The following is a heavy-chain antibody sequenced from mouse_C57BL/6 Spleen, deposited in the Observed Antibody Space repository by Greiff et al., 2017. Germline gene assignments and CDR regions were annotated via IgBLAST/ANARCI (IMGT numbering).Heavy chain of an antibody. V-gene: IGHV1-15*01. CDR1: GYTFTDYE. D-gene: IGHD4-1*01. Sequence: VQVVESGAELVRPGASVTLSCKASGYTFTDYEMHWVKQTPVHGLEWIGAIDPETGGTAYNQKFKGKAILTADKSSSTAYMELRSLTSEDSAVYYCTRRKLGSLFDYWGQGTTLTVSS. CDR2: IDPETGGT. J-gene: IGHJ2*01. CDR3: TRRKLGSLFDY.